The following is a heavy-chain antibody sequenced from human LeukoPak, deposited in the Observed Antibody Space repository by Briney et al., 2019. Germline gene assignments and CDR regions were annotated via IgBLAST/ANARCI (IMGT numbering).Heavy chain of an antibody. D-gene: IGHD3-10*01. CDR1: GGTFSSYA. J-gene: IGHJ6*04. V-gene: IGHV1-69*06. Sequence: GASVKVSCKASGGTFSSYAISWVRQAPGQGLEWMGGIIPIFGTANYAQKFQGRVTITADKSTSTAYMELSSLRSEDTAVYYCARHGVEMVRGHYYYYGMDVWGKGTTVTVSS. CDR3: ARHGVEMVRGHYYYYGMDV. CDR2: IIPIFGTA.